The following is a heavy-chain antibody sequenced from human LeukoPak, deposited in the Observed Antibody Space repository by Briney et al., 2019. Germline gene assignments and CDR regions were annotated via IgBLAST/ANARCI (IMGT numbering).Heavy chain of an antibody. Sequence: SGTLSLTCAVSGGSISSSNWWSWVRQPPGKGLEWIGEIYHSGSTNYNPSLKSRVTISVDTSKNQFSLKLSSVTAADTAVYYCAREAYYYGLGSYYRPFDYWGQGTLVTVSS. CDR1: GGSISSSNW. CDR3: AREAYYYGLGSYYRPFDY. D-gene: IGHD3-10*01. V-gene: IGHV4-4*02. CDR2: IYHSGST. J-gene: IGHJ4*02.